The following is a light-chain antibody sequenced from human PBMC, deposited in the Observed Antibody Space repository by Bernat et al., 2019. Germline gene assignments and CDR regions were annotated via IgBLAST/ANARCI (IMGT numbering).Light chain of an antibody. V-gene: IGKV1-33*01. J-gene: IGKJ2*01. CDR2: DAS. CDR1: QDITKF. CDR3: QQSDTPPYT. Sequence: DIQMTQSPSSLSASVGDRVTITCQASQDITKFLNWYQHKSGKAPKLLIFDASSLETGVPSRFSGSGSGTEFTFTINSLQPEDIATYYCQQSDTPPYTFGQGTKLEI.